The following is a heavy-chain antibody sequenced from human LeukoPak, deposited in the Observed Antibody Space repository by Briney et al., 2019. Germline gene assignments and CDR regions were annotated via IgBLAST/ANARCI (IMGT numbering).Heavy chain of an antibody. V-gene: IGHV3-23*01. CDR3: AKAPVGWLRPLDY. D-gene: IGHD5-12*01. CDR1: GFASSSYS. Sequence: PGGSLRLSCAASGFASSSYSMNWVRQAPGKGLEWVSGNSASGETTYYADSVKGRFTISRDNSKNTLHLQMNSLRAEDTAVYYCAKAPVGWLRPLDYWGQGTLVSVSS. CDR2: NSASGETT. J-gene: IGHJ4*02.